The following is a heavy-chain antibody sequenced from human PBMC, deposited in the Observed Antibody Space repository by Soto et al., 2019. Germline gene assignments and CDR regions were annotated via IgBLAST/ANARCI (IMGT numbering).Heavy chain of an antibody. V-gene: IGHV1-69*01. CDR1: GGTFSSYV. Sequence: QVQLVQSGAEVKKPGSSVKVSCKASGGTFSSYVIGWVRQAPEQGLEWMGGIISIFGTTHYAQRFQGRVTITADESPSTAYMELSSLRSEDTAVYYCATPLAYAMRGWDGLDVWGQGTTVTVSS. D-gene: IGHD2-8*01. CDR3: ATPLAYAMRGWDGLDV. J-gene: IGHJ6*02. CDR2: IISIFGTT.